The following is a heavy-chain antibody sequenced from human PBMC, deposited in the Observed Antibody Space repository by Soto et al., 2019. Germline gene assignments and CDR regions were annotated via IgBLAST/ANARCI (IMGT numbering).Heavy chain of an antibody. CDR1: GFTLNAHY. CDR2: SRDKAQGYST. Sequence: GGSLRLSCAGSGFTLNAHYIHSVCQAPGKGQEWVGRSRDKAQGYSTAYAASVNGRFTTSRDESKNSVYLQMNSLKTEDTAVYHRLRATYFSYSSGYTPSFDYWGQGILPTVSS. CDR3: LRATYFSYSSGYTPSFDY. J-gene: IGHJ4*02. D-gene: IGHD3-22*01. V-gene: IGHV3-72*01.